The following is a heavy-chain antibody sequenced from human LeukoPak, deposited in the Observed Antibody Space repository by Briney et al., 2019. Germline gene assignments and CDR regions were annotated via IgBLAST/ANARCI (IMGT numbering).Heavy chain of an antibody. D-gene: IGHD3-10*02. CDR1: GFTFSSYA. J-gene: IGHJ4*02. V-gene: IGHV3-23*01. Sequence: PGGSPRLSCAASGFTFSSYAMSWVRQAPGKGLEWVSGISASGGSTYYADSVQGRFTISRDNSKNTLYLQMNSLRAEDTAVYYCAKDAPGYYDVDYFDYWGQGTLVTVSS. CDR3: AKDAPGYYDVDYFDY. CDR2: ISASGGST.